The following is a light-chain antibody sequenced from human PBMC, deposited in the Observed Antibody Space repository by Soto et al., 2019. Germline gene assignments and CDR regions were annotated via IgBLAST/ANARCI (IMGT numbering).Light chain of an antibody. V-gene: IGKV3-20*01. J-gene: IGKJ1*01. CDR3: QQYGSSQT. CDR1: QSVSSSY. Sequence: IVLPQSPCTLSLSPGERATLSGRASQSVSSSYLAWYQQKPGQAPRLLIYGASSRATGIPDRFSGSGSGTDFTLTISRLEPEDFAVYYCQQYGSSQTFGQGTKVDIK. CDR2: GAS.